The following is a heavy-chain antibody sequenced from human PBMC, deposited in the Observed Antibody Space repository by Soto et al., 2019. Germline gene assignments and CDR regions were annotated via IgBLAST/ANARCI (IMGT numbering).Heavy chain of an antibody. Sequence: QVQLEESGGGVVQPGKSLRLSCAASGFTFSSYGIHWVRQAPGKGLEWVAVISYDGSIKYYADSVKGRFTISRDNSKNTLYLQMNSLRAEDTAVYYCAKGLIHCANGDPLLRGPCSIYYGLDVWGQGTTVTVSS. V-gene: IGHV3-30*18. CDR1: GFTFSSYG. CDR2: ISYDGSIK. J-gene: IGHJ6*02. D-gene: IGHD2-8*01. CDR3: AKGLIHCANGDPLLRGPCSIYYGLDV.